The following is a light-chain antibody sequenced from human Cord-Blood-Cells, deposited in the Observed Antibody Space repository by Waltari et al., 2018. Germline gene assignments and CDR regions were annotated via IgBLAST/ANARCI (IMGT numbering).Light chain of an antibody. Sequence: QSALTHPRPVSGSPGQSVPLPCTGTTRSYRGQHYVSWYQQHPGKAPKLMIYDVSKRPSGVPDRFSGSKSGNTASLTISGLQAEDEADYYCCSYAGSYTYVFGTGTKVTVL. J-gene: IGLJ1*01. CDR1: TRSYRGQHY. V-gene: IGLV2-11*01. CDR3: CSYAGSYTYV. CDR2: DVS.